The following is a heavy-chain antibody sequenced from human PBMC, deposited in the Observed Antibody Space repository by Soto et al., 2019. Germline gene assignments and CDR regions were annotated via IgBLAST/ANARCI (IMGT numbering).Heavy chain of an antibody. CDR1: GGTFGTYT. J-gene: IGHJ4*02. Sequence: QVQLVQSGAEVKKLGSSVKVSCKASGGTFGTYTISWVRQAPGQGLEWMGRIIPYLDITDYAQKFQGRFTIAADKSTTTAYMELNRLRSEDTAVYFCARDTTYWGQGTLVTVSS. CDR2: IIPYLDIT. V-gene: IGHV1-69*02. CDR3: ARDTTY. D-gene: IGHD5-18*01.